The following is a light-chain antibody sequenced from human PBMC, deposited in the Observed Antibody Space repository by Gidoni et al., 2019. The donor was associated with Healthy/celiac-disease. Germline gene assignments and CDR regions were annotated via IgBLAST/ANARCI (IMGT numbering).Light chain of an antibody. CDR1: QSVSSY. J-gene: IGKJ2*01. CDR2: DAS. V-gene: IGKV3-11*01. Sequence: EIVLTQSPATLSLSPGERATLSCRASQSVSSYLAWYQQKPGLIYDASNRATGIPARFSGSGSGTDFTLTISSLEPEDFAVYYCQQRSNWPPPYTFGQGTKLEIK. CDR3: QQRSNWPPPYT.